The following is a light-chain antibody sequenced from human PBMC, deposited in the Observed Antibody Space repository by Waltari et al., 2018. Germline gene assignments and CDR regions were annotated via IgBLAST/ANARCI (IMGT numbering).Light chain of an antibody. J-gene: IGKJ1*01. CDR2: GAS. Sequence: EMVLTQSPGSMSSSRGVRVTLSCRASQSVSRALAWYQQKPGQAPRLLIFGASNRATGIPDRFSGSGSETDFSLTISRLEPEDFAVYYCQHYVRLPATFGRGTKVEIK. CDR3: QHYVRLPAT. CDR1: QSVSRA. V-gene: IGKV3-20*01.